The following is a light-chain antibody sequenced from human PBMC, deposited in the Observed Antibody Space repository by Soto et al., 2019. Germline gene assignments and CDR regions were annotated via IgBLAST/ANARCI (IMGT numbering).Light chain of an antibody. Sequence: IVLTLSPAALSLSPGECASLSCRASQSVSSNLAGYHQKPGQAPRRLIYGASTRATGIPARFSGSGSGTEFTLTTSSLQAEDFAVYYCQQYNNWWTFGQGTKVDIK. CDR1: QSVSSN. CDR2: GAS. V-gene: IGKV3-15*01. CDR3: QQYNNWWT. J-gene: IGKJ1*01.